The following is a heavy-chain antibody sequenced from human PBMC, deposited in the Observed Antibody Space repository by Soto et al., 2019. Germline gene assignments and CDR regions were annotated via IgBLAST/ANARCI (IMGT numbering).Heavy chain of an antibody. CDR3: ARLPGSSGWQYYFDY. Sequence: QLQLQESGPGLVKPSETLSLTCTVSGGSISSSSYYWGWIRQPPGKGLEWIGSIYYSGSTYYNPSLKSRVTISVDTSKNQFSLKLSSVTAADTAVYYCARLPGSSGWQYYFDYWGQGTLVTVSS. CDR1: GGSISSSSYY. CDR2: IYYSGST. D-gene: IGHD6-19*01. J-gene: IGHJ4*02. V-gene: IGHV4-39*01.